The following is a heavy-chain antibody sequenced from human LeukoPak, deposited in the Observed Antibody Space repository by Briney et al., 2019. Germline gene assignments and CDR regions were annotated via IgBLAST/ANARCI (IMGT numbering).Heavy chain of an antibody. CDR2: ISGSGGTT. V-gene: IGHV3-23*01. CDR3: ATSKYSGSY. D-gene: IGHD1-26*01. Sequence: GGSLRLSCAASGFTFNRYGMSWVRQAPGKGLEWVSAISGSGGTTYYADSVKGRFTISRDNSKNTLNLQMNSLRAEDTAVYYCATSKYSGSYWGQGTLVTVSS. J-gene: IGHJ4*02. CDR1: GFTFNRYG.